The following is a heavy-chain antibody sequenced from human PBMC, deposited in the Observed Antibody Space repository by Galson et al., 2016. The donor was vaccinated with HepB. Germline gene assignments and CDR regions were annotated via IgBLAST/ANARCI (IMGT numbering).Heavy chain of an antibody. J-gene: IGHJ4*02. CDR3: ARHLSSDGVTYDPYFDY. V-gene: IGHV4-4*02. D-gene: IGHD2-21*02. CDR1: GGSISSSNW. Sequence: SETLSLTCAVSGGSISSSNWWSWVRQPPGKGLEWIGEIHHSGSTNYTPPLTSRVTIAVDKSKNHFSLNLTSVTAADTAVYYCARHLSSDGVTYDPYFDYWGQGTLVTVSS. CDR2: IHHSGST.